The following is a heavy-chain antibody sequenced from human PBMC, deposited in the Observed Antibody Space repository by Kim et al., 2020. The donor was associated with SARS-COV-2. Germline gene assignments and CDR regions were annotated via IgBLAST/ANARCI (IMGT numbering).Heavy chain of an antibody. V-gene: IGHV3-72*01. J-gene: IGHJ4*02. D-gene: IGHD6-13*01. CDR1: GFTFSDHY. Sequence: GGSLRLSCAVSGFTFSDHYIDWVRQAPGKGLEWVGRSRNKGHSYSTEYAASVKGRFTISRDHSKDSVYLQMKSLQIEDTAVYYCTRGGAAVTEGYHFDSWGEGTPVTVSA. CDR3: TRGGAAVTEGYHFDS. CDR2: SRNKGHSYST.